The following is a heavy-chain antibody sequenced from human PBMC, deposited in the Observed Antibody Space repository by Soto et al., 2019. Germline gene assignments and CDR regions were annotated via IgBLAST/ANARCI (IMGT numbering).Heavy chain of an antibody. CDR3: AREAAALGNDY. Sequence: QVQLVQSGAEVKKPGASVKVSCKASGYTFTSYDINWVRQATGQGLEWMGWMNPNSGNTGYTQKFQGRVTMTRNTSIRTAYMELSSMRSEETTVYYCAREAAALGNDYWGQGTLVTVSS. D-gene: IGHD2-2*01. CDR1: GYTFTSYD. J-gene: IGHJ4*02. V-gene: IGHV1-8*01. CDR2: MNPNSGNT.